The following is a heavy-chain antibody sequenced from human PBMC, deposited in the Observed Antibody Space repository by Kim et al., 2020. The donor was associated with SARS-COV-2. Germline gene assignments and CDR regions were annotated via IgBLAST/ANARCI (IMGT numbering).Heavy chain of an antibody. V-gene: IGHV1-18*01. CDR1: GYTFTSYG. CDR2: ISAYNGNT. Sequence: ASVKVSCKASGYTFTSYGISWVRQAPGQGLEWMGWISAYNGNTNYAQKLQGRVTMTTDTSTSTAYMELRSLRSDDTAVYYCARDGTYYYDSSGDPFDYCGQGTLVTVSS. D-gene: IGHD3-22*01. J-gene: IGHJ4*02. CDR3: ARDGTYYYDSSGDPFDY.